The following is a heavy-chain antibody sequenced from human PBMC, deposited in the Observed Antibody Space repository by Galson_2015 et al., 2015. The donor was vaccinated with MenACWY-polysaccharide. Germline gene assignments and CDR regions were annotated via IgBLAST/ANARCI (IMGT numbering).Heavy chain of an antibody. D-gene: IGHD6-19*01. J-gene: IGHJ6*03. CDR2: IHESGTT. CDR1: GASFNSAYW. V-gene: IGHV4-4*02. Sequence: SETLSLTCNVSGASFNSAYWWTWVRQPPGKALEWIGDIHESGTTTYKSSLRSRASISVNPSINQYSLRLTSVTAADTAVYYCARVQRGAVSGAVSYFYFYMGVWGTGTTVIVSS. CDR3: ARVQRGAVSGAVSYFYFYMGV.